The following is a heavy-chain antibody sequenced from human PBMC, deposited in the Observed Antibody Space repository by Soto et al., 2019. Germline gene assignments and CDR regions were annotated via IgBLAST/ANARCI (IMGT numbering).Heavy chain of an antibody. V-gene: IGHV3-30-3*01. Sequence: GGSLRLSCAASGFTFSSYAMHWVRQAPGKGLEWVAVISYDGSNKYYADSVKGRFTISRDNSKNTLYLQMNSLRAEDTAVYYCARELRGEYNFDYWGQGTLVTVSS. CDR2: ISYDGSNK. CDR3: ARELRGEYNFDY. CDR1: GFTFSSYA. J-gene: IGHJ4*02. D-gene: IGHD4-17*01.